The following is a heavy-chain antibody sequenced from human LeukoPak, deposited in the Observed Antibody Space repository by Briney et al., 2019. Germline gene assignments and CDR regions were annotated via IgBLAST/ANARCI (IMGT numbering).Heavy chain of an antibody. CDR1: GFTFSSYA. V-gene: IGHV3-23*01. CDR2: ISGSGGST. Sequence: GGSLRLSCAASGFTFSSYAMSWVRQAPGKGLEWVSAISGSGGSTCYADSVKGRFTISRDNSKNTLYLQMNSLRAEDTAVYYCAKKGLRGSGSYYIDYWGQGTLVTVSS. D-gene: IGHD3-10*01. J-gene: IGHJ4*02. CDR3: AKKGLRGSGSYYIDY.